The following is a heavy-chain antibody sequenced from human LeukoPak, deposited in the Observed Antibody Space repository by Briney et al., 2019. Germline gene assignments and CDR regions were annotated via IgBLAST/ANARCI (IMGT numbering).Heavy chain of an antibody. CDR3: AKGYYDSSVLDAFDI. CDR1: GFTFSSYA. CDR2: ISGSGGST. V-gene: IGHV3-23*01. J-gene: IGHJ3*02. Sequence: GGSLRLSCAASGFTFSSYAMSWVRQAPGKGLEWVSAISGSGGSTYYADSVKGRFTISRDNSKNTLHLQMNSLRAEDTAVYYCAKGYYDSSVLDAFDIWGQGTMVTVSS. D-gene: IGHD3-22*01.